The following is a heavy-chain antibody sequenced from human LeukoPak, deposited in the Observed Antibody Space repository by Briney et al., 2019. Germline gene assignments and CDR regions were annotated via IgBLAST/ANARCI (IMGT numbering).Heavy chain of an antibody. J-gene: IGHJ4*02. V-gene: IGHV4-34*01. D-gene: IGHD3-16*02. CDR3: ARATWGSYRYPPHFDY. CDR1: GGSFSGYY. CDR2: INHSGST. Sequence: SETLSLTCAVYGGSFSGYYWSWIRQPPGKGLEWIGEINHSGSTNYNPSLKSRVTISVDTSKNQFSLKLSSVTAADTAAYYCARATWGSYRYPPHFDYWGQGTLVTVSS.